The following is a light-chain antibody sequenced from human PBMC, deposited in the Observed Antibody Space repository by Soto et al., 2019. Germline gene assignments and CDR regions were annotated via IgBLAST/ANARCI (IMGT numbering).Light chain of an antibody. CDR1: QSVSTF. J-gene: IGKJ2*01. CDR3: QQYNAYPRT. CDR2: GAS. V-gene: IGKV1-5*01. Sequence: GDRVTISCRASQSVSTFLAWYQQKPGKAPKLLMYGASSLESGVPSRFSGSGSGTEFTLTISSLQPDDFATYYCQQYNAYPRTFGQGTRLEIK.